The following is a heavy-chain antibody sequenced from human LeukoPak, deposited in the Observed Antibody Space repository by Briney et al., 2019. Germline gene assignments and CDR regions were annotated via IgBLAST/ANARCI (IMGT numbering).Heavy chain of an antibody. Sequence: ASVKVSCKASGYTFTSYGISWVRQAPGQGLEWMGWISAYNGNTNYAQKLQGRVTMTTGTSTSTAYMELRSLRSDDTAVYYCARGALVATLHNWFDPWGQGTLVTVSS. CDR1: GYTFTSYG. CDR2: ISAYNGNT. D-gene: IGHD5-12*01. V-gene: IGHV1-18*01. CDR3: ARGALVATLHNWFDP. J-gene: IGHJ5*02.